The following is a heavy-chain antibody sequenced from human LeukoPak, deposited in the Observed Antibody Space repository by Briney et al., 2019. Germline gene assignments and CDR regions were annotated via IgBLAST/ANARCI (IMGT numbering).Heavy chain of an antibody. Sequence: SETLSLTCTVSGASISNSYWTWIRQPPGKGLEWIGYVYYTGSTNYNSSLKSRVTISIDTSKNQFSLKLTSVTAADTAVYYCARRVEPVAGTGPFDYWGQGTLVTVSS. J-gene: IGHJ4*02. CDR2: VYYTGST. CDR3: ARRVEPVAGTGPFDY. V-gene: IGHV4-59*08. CDR1: GASISNSY. D-gene: IGHD6-19*01.